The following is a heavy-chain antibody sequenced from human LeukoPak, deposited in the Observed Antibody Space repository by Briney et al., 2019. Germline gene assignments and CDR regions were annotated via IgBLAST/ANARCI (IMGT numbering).Heavy chain of an antibody. D-gene: IGHD2-2*01. Sequence: PSETLSLTCTVSGGSISSYYWSWIRQPPGKGLEWIGYIYYSGSTIYNPSLKSRVTISVDTSKNQFSLKLSSVTAADTAVYYCARDCSSTSCPLDYWGQGTLVTVSS. CDR1: GGSISSYY. J-gene: IGHJ4*02. CDR2: IYYSGST. V-gene: IGHV4-59*12. CDR3: ARDCSSTSCPLDY.